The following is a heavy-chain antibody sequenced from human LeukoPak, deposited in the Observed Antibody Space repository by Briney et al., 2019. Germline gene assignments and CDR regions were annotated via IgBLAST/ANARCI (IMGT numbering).Heavy chain of an antibody. D-gene: IGHD7-27*01. J-gene: IGHJ4*02. CDR2: TSYDGSNK. CDR1: GFTFSDYG. Sequence: PGGSLRLSCAASGFTFSDYGMHWVRQAPGKGLEWVAVTSYDGSNKYYADSVKGRFAISRDNSRNTLYLQMNSLRAEDTAVYYCTKGVLGRTQSVSAGFDYWGQGTLVTVSS. V-gene: IGHV3-30*18. CDR3: TKGVLGRTQSVSAGFDY.